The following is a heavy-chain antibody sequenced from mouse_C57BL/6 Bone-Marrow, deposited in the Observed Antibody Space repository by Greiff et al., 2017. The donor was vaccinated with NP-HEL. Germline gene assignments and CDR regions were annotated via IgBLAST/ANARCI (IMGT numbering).Heavy chain of an antibody. J-gene: IGHJ4*01. Sequence: QVQLQQPGAELVRPGSSVKLSCKASGYTFTSYWMHWVKQRPIQGLEWIGNIDPSDSETHYNQKFKDKATLTVDKSSSTAYMQLSSLTSEDSAVYYCAGGYYYAMDYWGQGTSVTVSS. CDR3: AGGYYYAMDY. D-gene: IGHD2-2*01. V-gene: IGHV1-52*01. CDR1: GYTFTSYW. CDR2: IDPSDSET.